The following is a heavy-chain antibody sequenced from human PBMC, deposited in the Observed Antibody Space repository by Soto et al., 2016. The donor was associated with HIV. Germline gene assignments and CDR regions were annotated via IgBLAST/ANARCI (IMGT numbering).Heavy chain of an antibody. CDR3: ARDDPSYVLT. CDR2: ISSSTTTI. CDR1: GFTFSSYS. Sequence: EVQLVESGGGLVQPGGSLRLSCAASGFTFSSYSMNWVRQAPGKGLEWVSYISSSTTTIFYADSVKGRFTISRDNDKNSLYLQMNSLRAEDTAVYYCARDDPSYVLTWDHGNLVTV. D-gene: IGHD3-10*01. V-gene: IGHV3-48*01. J-gene: IGHJ4*03.